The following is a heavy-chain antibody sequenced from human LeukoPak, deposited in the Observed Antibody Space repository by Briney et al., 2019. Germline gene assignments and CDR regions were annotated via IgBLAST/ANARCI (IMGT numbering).Heavy chain of an antibody. Sequence: SETLSLTCAVYGGSFSGYYWSWIRQPPGKGLEWIGEINHSGSTNYNPSLKSRVTISVDTSKNQFSLKLSSVTAADTAVYYCARGRRWNYNWIDPWGQGTLVTVSS. CDR1: GGSFSGYY. V-gene: IGHV4-34*01. J-gene: IGHJ5*02. D-gene: IGHD1-7*01. CDR2: INHSGST. CDR3: ARGRRWNYNWIDP.